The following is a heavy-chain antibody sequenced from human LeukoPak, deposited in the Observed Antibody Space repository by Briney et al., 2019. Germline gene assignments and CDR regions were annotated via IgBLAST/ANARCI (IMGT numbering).Heavy chain of an antibody. CDR3: ARDHMYRDVRGVAYYGMDV. CDR1: GGSISSGGYY. Sequence: NASETLSLPCTVSGGSISSGGYYWSWIRQHPGKGLEWIGYIYYSGRTYYNPSLKSRVTISVDTSKNQFSLKLSSVTAADTAVYYCARDHMYRDVRGVAYYGMDVWGQGTTVTVSS. D-gene: IGHD3-10*01. CDR2: IYYSGRT. V-gene: IGHV4-31*03. J-gene: IGHJ6*02.